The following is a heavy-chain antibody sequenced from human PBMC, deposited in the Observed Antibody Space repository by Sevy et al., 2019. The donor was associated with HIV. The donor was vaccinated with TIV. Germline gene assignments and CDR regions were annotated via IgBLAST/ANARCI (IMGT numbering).Heavy chain of an antibody. CDR3: AREGGLALNGDHDAFGI. J-gene: IGHJ3*02. Sequence: ASVKVSCKASGDTFSTYGLSWVRQAPGQGLEWMGGIIPIFGTPNYAQKFQVRDTITADESASTAYMELSSLRSEDTALYYCAREGGLALNGDHDAFGIWGHGTLVTGSS. V-gene: IGHV1-69*13. D-gene: IGHD2-21*01. CDR2: IIPIFGTP. CDR1: GDTFSTYG.